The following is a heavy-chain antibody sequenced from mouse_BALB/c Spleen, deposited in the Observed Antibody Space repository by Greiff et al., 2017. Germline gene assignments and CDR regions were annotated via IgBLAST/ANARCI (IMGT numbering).Heavy chain of an antibody. V-gene: IGHV5-6*02. CDR3: ARQGKTGTDY. CDR2: ISSGGSYT. CDR1: GFTFSSYG. J-gene: IGHJ2*01. D-gene: IGHD4-1*01. Sequence: DVMLVESGGDLVKPGGSLKLSCAASGFTFSSYGMSWVRQTPDKRLEWVATISSGGSYTYYPDSVKGRFTISRDNAKNTLYLQMSSLKSEDTAMYYCARQGKTGTDYWGQGTTLTVSS.